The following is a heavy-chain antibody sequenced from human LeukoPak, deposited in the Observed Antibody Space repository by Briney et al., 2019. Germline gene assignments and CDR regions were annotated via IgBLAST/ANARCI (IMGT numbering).Heavy chain of an antibody. CDR2: IYTSGST. V-gene: IGHV4-4*07. D-gene: IGHD6-13*01. Sequence: SETLSLTCTVSGGSISSYYWSWIRQPAGKGLEWIGRIYTSGSTNYNPSLKSRVTMSVDTSKNQLSLKLSSVTAADTAVYYCARVGLYSSSWYFDYWGQGTLVTVSS. CDR3: ARVGLYSSSWYFDY. J-gene: IGHJ4*02. CDR1: GGSISSYY.